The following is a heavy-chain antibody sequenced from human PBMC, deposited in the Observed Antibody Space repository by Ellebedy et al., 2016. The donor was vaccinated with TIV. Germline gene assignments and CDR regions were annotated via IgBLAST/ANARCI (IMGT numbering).Heavy chain of an antibody. Sequence: GESLKISXAASGFTVSNNYMTWVRQAPGKGLEWVSVIYSGGSSYYADSVEGRFTISRDSSKNTLYLQMNSLRAEDTAVYYCARGLLWFGELVSYYYYGMDVWGQGTTVTVSS. CDR2: IYSGGSS. D-gene: IGHD3-10*01. CDR1: GFTVSNNY. J-gene: IGHJ6*02. V-gene: IGHV3-66*02. CDR3: ARGLLWFGELVSYYYYGMDV.